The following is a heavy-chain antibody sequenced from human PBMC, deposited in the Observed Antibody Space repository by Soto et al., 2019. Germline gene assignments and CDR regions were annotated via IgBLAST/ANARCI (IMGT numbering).Heavy chain of an antibody. Sequence: QLLESGGGFMQPGESLRLSCLASGFNVNNHDLSWVRQAPGKGLEWVSSVRGSGGSTFYVDSVKGRSTISRDNSENKVFLELYNVTVDDTAVYYCTNGSWFDPWGPGTHVTVSS. CDR2: VRGSGGST. V-gene: IGHV3-23*01. D-gene: IGHD3-10*01. CDR3: TNGSWFDP. CDR1: GFNVNNHD. J-gene: IGHJ5*01.